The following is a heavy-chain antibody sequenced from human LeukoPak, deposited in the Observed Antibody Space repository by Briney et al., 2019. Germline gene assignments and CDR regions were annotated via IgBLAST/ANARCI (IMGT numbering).Heavy chain of an antibody. V-gene: IGHV1-2*02. Sequence: ASVTVSCKAFGYTFTSNYMHWVRQAPGQGLEWMGWINPNSGGTNYAQKFQGRVTMTRDTSISTAYMELSRLRSDDTAVYYCAREGTVVVVAATAGTPFDYWGQGTLVTVSS. CDR2: INPNSGGT. J-gene: IGHJ4*02. D-gene: IGHD2-15*01. CDR3: AREGTVVVVAATAGTPFDY. CDR1: GYTFTSNY.